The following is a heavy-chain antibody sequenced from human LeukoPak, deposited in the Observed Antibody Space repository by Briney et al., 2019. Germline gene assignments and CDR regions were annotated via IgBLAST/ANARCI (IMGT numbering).Heavy chain of an antibody. CDR2: ISSSSSTI. Sequence: GGSLRLSCAASGFTFSSYSMNWVRQAPGKGLEWVSYISSSSSTIYCADSVKGRFTISRDNAKNSLYLQVNSLRAEDTAVYYCARDKFRGGDAFDIWGQGTMVTVSS. CDR1: GFTFSSYS. CDR3: ARDKFRGGDAFDI. D-gene: IGHD3-10*01. J-gene: IGHJ3*02. V-gene: IGHV3-48*04.